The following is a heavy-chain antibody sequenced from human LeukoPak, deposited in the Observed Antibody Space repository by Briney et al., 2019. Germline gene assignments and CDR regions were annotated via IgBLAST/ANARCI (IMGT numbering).Heavy chain of an antibody. CDR2: VNSDGSST. D-gene: IGHD1-20*01. Sequence: PGGSLRLSCAASGFTFSNYWMHWVRQAPGKGLVWVSRVNSDGSSTTYADSVKGRFTISRDNAENTLYLQMSSLRAEDTAVYYCARGGVTGAPNYYWGQGTLVTVSS. V-gene: IGHV3-74*01. CDR3: ARGGVTGAPNYY. J-gene: IGHJ4*02. CDR1: GFTFSNYW.